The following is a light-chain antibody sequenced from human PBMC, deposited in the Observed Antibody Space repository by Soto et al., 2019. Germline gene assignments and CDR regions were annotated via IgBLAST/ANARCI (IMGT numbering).Light chain of an antibody. Sequence: QSALTQPASVSGSAGQSITISCSGTMRDVGAYNLVSWYQQHPGTAPKLIIYEVRNRPSGISSRFSGSRSGNTASLTISGLQAEDEADYYCSAYISSNIVFGGGTKLTVL. CDR1: MRDVGAYNL. V-gene: IGLV2-14*01. CDR3: SAYISSNIV. J-gene: IGLJ3*02. CDR2: EVR.